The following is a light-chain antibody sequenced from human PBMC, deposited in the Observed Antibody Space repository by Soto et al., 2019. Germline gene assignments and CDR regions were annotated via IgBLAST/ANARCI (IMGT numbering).Light chain of an antibody. J-gene: IGLJ1*01. CDR3: SSYTTSNTRQIV. V-gene: IGLV2-14*01. CDR1: SSDVGGYNY. Sequence: ALAQRADGSGSPGQSITISCTGTSSDVGGYNYVSWYQQHPGKAPKFMIYDVSNRPSGVSNRFSGSKSGNTASLTISGLQAEDEADYCSSYTTSNTRQIVFGTGTKVTVL. CDR2: DVS.